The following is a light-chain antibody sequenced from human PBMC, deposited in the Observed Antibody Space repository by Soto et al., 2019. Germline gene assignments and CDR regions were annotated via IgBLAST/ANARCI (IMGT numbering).Light chain of an antibody. CDR2: GAS. V-gene: IGKV3-20*01. CDR1: QTISSNY. J-gene: IGKJ5*01. CDR3: QHYGSSLSIT. Sequence: EIVLTQSPGTLSLSPGERATLSCRASQTISSNYLAWYQQKPGQAPRLLIYGASSRATGIPDRFSGSGSGTDFTLTISRLEPEDFAVYYCQHYGSSLSITFGQGTRLYIK.